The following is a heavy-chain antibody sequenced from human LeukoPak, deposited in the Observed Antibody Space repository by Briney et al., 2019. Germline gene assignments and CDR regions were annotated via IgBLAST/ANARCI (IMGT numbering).Heavy chain of an antibody. J-gene: IGHJ4*02. CDR2: FFLKGST. Sequence: SETLSLTCTVSGYSITSAYYWCWIRQPPGKGLEWIGSFFLKGSTYYNPSLKSRVTISVDTSKNQFSLTLSSVTAADTAVYYCARVARCTSCFDVDYWGQGTLVTVSS. V-gene: IGHV4-38-2*02. CDR1: GYSITSAYY. D-gene: IGHD2-2*01. CDR3: ARVARCTSCFDVDY.